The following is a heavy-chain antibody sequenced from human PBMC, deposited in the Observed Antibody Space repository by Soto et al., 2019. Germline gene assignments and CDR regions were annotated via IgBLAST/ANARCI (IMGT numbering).Heavy chain of an antibody. J-gene: IGHJ6*02. CDR2: IWYDGSNK. D-gene: IGHD4-17*01. CDR3: ARVDGDYGVYYYYGMDV. V-gene: IGHV3-33*01. CDR1: GFTFSSYG. Sequence: QVQLVESGGGVVQPGRSLRLSCAASGFTFSSYGMHWVRQAPGKGLEWVAVIWYDGSNKYYADSVKGRFTISRDNSKNTLNLQMNSLRAEDTAVYYCARVDGDYGVYYYYGMDVWGQGTTVTVSS.